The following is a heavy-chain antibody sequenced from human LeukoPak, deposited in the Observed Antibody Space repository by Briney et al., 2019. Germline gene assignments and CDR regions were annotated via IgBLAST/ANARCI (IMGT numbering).Heavy chain of an antibody. J-gene: IGHJ4*02. Sequence: PSETLSLTCAVSGYSISSGYYWDWIRQPPGKGLEWIGSITQTGNTYYNPSLKSRVTISVDTSKNQFSLKLNSVTAADTAVYYCARDLIPSRPRRGVGYFDYWGQGTLVTVSS. CDR1: GYSISSGYY. CDR3: ARDLIPSRPRRGVGYFDY. CDR2: ITQTGNT. V-gene: IGHV4-38-2*02. D-gene: IGHD6-6*01.